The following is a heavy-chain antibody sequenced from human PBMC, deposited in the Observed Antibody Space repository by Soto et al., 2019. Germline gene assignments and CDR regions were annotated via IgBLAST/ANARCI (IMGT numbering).Heavy chain of an antibody. Sequence: EMQLVESGGGLVQPGGSLRLSCAASGFTVSSNYMSWVRQAPGKGLEWLSVIKSGGSTFYADSVKGRFTISRHNSENTLYLQMNSLRTEDTDVYYCAGGRDSAKTGFWGQGTLVTVSS. D-gene: IGHD2-15*01. CDR3: AGGRDSAKTGF. J-gene: IGHJ4*02. CDR1: GFTVSSNY. CDR2: IKSGGST. V-gene: IGHV3-53*04.